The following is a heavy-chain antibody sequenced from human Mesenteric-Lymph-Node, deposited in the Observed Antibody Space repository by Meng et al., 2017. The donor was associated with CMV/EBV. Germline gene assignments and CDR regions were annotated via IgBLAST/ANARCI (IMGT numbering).Heavy chain of an antibody. D-gene: IGHD2-2*01. J-gene: IGHJ5*02. CDR2: ISAYNGNT. V-gene: IGHV1-18*03. CDR3: AREGVVVVPAAIPSNWFDP. CDR1: TFASYG. Sequence: TFASYGISWVRQDPGQGIEWMGWISAYNGNTNYAQKLQGRVTMTTDTSTSTAYMELRSLRSDDMAVYYCAREGVVVVPAAIPSNWFDPWGQGTLVTVSS.